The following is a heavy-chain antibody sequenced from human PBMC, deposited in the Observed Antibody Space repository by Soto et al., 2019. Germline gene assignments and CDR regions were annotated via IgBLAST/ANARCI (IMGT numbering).Heavy chain of an antibody. V-gene: IGHV4-34*01. CDR3: ATYDVGTIIQDY. CDR2: IHHDGST. CDR1: GGSSSSHS. Sequence: QVQLQQWGAGLLKPSETLSLTCAISGGSSSSHSKSWVRQPPGKGLEWIGEIHHDGSTNYNPSLKSRVTISGDTSKNHFSLELSSVTAADTAVYYCATYDVGTIIQDYWGQETLVTVSS. J-gene: IGHJ4*02. D-gene: IGHD2-21*02.